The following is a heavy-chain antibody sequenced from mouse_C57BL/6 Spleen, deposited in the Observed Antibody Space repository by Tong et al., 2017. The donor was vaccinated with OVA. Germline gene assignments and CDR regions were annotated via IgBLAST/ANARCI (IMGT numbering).Heavy chain of an antibody. V-gene: IGHV1-54*01. CDR1: GYAFTNYL. CDR2: INPGSGGT. Sequence: VQLQESGAELVRPGTSVKVSCKASGYAFTNYLIEWVKQRPGQGLEWIGVINPGSGGTNYNEKFKGKATLTADKSSSTAYMQLSSLTSEDSAVYFCARRIYYDLYYFDYWGQGTTLTVSS. CDR3: ARRIYYDLYYFDY. J-gene: IGHJ2*01. D-gene: IGHD2-4*01.